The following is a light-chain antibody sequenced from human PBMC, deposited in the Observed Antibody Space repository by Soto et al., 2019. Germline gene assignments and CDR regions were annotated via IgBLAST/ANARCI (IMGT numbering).Light chain of an antibody. V-gene: IGKV3-20*01. J-gene: IGKJ1*01. CDR1: QSVSSSY. CDR2: ATS. CDR3: QQYGRSSWT. Sequence: EIVLTQSPGTLSLSPGERATLSCRASQSVSSSYLAWYQQKPGQPPRLVMYATSSRATGIPARFSGSGSGTDVTLTISRLEPEDFAVYYCQQYGRSSWTFGQGTKVDIK.